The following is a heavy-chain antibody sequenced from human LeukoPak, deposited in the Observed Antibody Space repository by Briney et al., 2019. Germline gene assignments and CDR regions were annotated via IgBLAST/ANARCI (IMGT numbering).Heavy chain of an antibody. CDR2: ISGSGGST. CDR1: GFTFSSYA. V-gene: IGHV3-23*01. Sequence: GGSLRLSCAASGFTFSSYAMSWVRQAPGKGLEWVSAISGSGGSTYYADSVKGRFTISRDNSKNTLYLQMNSLRAEDTAVYYCAKGSHIVVVIAIHFGYWGQGTLVTVSS. CDR3: AKGSHIVVVIAIHFGY. J-gene: IGHJ4*02. D-gene: IGHD2-21*01.